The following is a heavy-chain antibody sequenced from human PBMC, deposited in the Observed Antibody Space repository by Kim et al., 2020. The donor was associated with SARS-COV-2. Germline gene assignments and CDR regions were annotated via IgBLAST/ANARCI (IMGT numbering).Heavy chain of an antibody. J-gene: IGHJ4*02. D-gene: IGHD3-10*01. CDR3: ATRRITMVRGVITPFDY. Sequence: LKSRVTRSVDKSKNQFSLKLSSVTAADTAVYYCATRRITMVRGVITPFDYWGQGTLVTVSS. V-gene: IGHV4-4*02.